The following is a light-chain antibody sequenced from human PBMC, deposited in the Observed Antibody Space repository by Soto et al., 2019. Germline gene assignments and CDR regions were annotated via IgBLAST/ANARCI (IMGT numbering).Light chain of an antibody. CDR2: DVT. CDR1: SSDVGGYNY. J-gene: IGLJ2*01. V-gene: IGLV2-14*01. CDR3: CSYSSISTPVV. Sequence: QSALTQPGSVSGSPGQSITISCSGTSSDVGGYNYVSWYQQHPGKAPKLMIYDVTLRPSGVSSRFSGSKSGNTASLTISGLQADDEADYNCCSYSSISTPVVFGGGTKLTVL.